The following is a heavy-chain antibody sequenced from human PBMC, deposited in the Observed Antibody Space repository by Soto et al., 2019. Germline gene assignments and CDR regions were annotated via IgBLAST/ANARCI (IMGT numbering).Heavy chain of an antibody. V-gene: IGHV3-11*01. CDR1: GFTFSNHY. CDR3: GRDPELCAQNVATRPSTYYYGMDG. J-gene: IGHJ6*02. CDR2: ISRSGRTI. D-gene: IGHD1-26*01. Sequence: QMQLVESGGGLVEPGGSLRLSCEASGFTFSNHYMSWVRQAPGKGLEWISYISRSGRTIYYADSVKGRFTISRDNSKNSLYLQKDSLRAEDTAMYYCGRDPELCAQNVATRPSTYYYGMDGWGQGTTVTVAS.